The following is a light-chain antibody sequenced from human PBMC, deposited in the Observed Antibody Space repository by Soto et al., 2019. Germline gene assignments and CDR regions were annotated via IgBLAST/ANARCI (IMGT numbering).Light chain of an antibody. CDR1: QSVSSY. CDR2: DAS. J-gene: IGKJ1*01. Sequence: EIVLTQSPATLSLSPGERATLSCRASQSVSSYLAWYQQKPGQAPRLLIYDASNRATGIPARFSGSGSGTGFTHTISSLEPEDFAVYYCQQRSNWPPLWTFGQGTKVEIK. CDR3: QQRSNWPPLWT. V-gene: IGKV3-11*01.